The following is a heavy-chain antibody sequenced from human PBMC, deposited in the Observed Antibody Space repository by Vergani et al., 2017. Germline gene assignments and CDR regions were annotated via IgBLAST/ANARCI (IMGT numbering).Heavy chain of an antibody. J-gene: IGHJ6*02. CDR1: GFTFSDHY. Sequence: QVQLVESGGGLVKPGGSLRLSCAASGFTFSDHYMSWVRQAPGKGLGWISYMSSGDSIYYADSVKGRFTVSRDNTKNTLYLQMNSLTAEDTAVYYCARETDTGSSVSYNYYAMDVWGQGTTVSVSS. CDR3: ARETDTGSSVSYNYYAMDV. CDR2: MSSGDSI. D-gene: IGHD3-9*01. V-gene: IGHV3-11*04.